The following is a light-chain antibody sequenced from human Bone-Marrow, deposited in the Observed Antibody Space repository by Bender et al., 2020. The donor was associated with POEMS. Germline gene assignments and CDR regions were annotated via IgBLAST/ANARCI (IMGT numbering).Light chain of an antibody. V-gene: IGLV2-11*01. CDR2: DVD. J-gene: IGLJ1*01. CDR1: SSDVGGLSR. Sequence: QSALTQPPSVSGSPGQSVTISCTGSSSDVGGLSRVSWYQQPPGKAPKVMIYDVDKRPSGVPDRFSGSKSGNTASLTISGLQAEDEADYYCCSYAGTYTFVFGTGTKVTVL. CDR3: CSYAGTYTFV.